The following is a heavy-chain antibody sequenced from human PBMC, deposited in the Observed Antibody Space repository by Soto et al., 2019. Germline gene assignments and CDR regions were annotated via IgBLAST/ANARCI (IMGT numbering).Heavy chain of an antibody. V-gene: IGHV1-69*04. CDR2: IIPILGIA. Sequence: GASVKVSCKACGGTFSSYTISWVRQAPGQGLEWMGRIIPILGIANYAQKFQGRVTITADKSTSTAYMELSSLRSEDTAVYYCARDVVPAAMPIGWFDPWGQGTLVTAPQ. CDR1: GGTFSSYT. CDR3: ARDVVPAAMPIGWFDP. D-gene: IGHD2-2*01. J-gene: IGHJ5*02.